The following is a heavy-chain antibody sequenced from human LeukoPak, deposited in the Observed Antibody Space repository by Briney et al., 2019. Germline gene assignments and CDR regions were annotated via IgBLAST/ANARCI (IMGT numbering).Heavy chain of an antibody. Sequence: GGSLRLSCAASGVTFSNAWMNWVRQAPGKGLEWVGRIKSKTDGGATDYAAPVKGRFTISRDDSKNTLYLQMNSLKTEDTAVYYCTTRYCSSTSCYPFDYWGQGTLVTVSS. CDR1: GVTFSNAW. V-gene: IGHV3-15*07. CDR2: IKSKTDGGAT. J-gene: IGHJ4*02. D-gene: IGHD2-2*01. CDR3: TTRYCSSTSCYPFDY.